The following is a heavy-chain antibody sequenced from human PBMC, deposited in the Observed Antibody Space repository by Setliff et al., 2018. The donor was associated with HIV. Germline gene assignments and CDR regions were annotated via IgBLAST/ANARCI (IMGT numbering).Heavy chain of an antibody. CDR3: ARGGYSSGWYVAGNWFDP. D-gene: IGHD6-19*01. CDR1: GGSISSHY. J-gene: IGHJ5*02. V-gene: IGHV4-59*11. Sequence: PSETLSLTCTVSGGSISSHYWSRLRQPPGKGLEWIGRIYYSGSTNYNPSLKSRVTISVDASKNQFSLKLSSVTAADTAVYYCARGGYSSGWYVAGNWFDPWGQGTLVTVSS. CDR2: IYYSGST.